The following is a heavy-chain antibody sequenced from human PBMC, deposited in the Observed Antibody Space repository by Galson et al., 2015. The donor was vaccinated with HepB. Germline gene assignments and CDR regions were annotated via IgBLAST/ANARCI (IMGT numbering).Heavy chain of an antibody. Sequence: SVKVSCKASGYTFTSYGISWVRQAPGQGLEWMGWISAYNGNTNYAQKLQGRVTMTTDTSTSTAYMELRSLRSDDTAVYYCARDGDIVVYYYYYMDVWGKGTTVTVSS. CDR1: GYTFTSYG. CDR3: ARDGDIVVYYYYYMDV. D-gene: IGHD2-15*01. J-gene: IGHJ6*03. CDR2: ISAYNGNT. V-gene: IGHV1-18*01.